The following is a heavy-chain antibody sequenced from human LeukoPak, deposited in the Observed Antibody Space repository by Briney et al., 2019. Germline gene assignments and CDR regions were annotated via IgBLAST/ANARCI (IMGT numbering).Heavy chain of an antibody. D-gene: IGHD2-2*01. CDR2: INHSGIT. V-gene: IGHV4-34*01. J-gene: IGHJ6*03. CDR3: ARRCSSTICYYYYMDV. Sequence: PSETLSLTCAVSDGSFSGYYWSWIRQPPGTGLEWIGEINHSGITNYNPSLKSRVTISVDTSKNQFSLKLSSVIAADTAVYFCARRCSSTICYYYYMDVWGKGTTVTISS. CDR1: DGSFSGYY.